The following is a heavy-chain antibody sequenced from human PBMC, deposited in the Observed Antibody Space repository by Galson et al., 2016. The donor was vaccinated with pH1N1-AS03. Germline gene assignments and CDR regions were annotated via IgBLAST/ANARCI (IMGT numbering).Heavy chain of an antibody. Sequence: SLRLSCAASGFTFSKFEMNWVRQAPGKGLEWISYITGRGSPRYYADSVKGRFTISRDNAKNSLYLQMNSLRADDTDLYYCTSLHGSNYGANPSPAFDIWGRGTMVTVSS. CDR2: ITGRGSPR. J-gene: IGHJ3*02. CDR3: TSLHGSNYGANPSPAFDI. D-gene: IGHD4-23*01. CDR1: GFTFSKFE. V-gene: IGHV3-48*03.